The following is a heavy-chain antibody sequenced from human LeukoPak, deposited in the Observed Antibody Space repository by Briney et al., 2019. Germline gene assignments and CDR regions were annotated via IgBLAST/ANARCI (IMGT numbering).Heavy chain of an antibody. V-gene: IGHV4-61*01. D-gene: IGHD6-13*01. Sequence: SETLSLTCTVSGGSVSSGSYYWSWIRQPPGKGLEWIGYIYYSGSTNYNPSLKSRVTISVDTSKNQFSLKLSSVTAADTAVYYCARGYSSSWYYFDYWGQGTLVTVTS. CDR1: GGSVSSGSYY. J-gene: IGHJ4*02. CDR2: IYYSGST. CDR3: ARGYSSSWYYFDY.